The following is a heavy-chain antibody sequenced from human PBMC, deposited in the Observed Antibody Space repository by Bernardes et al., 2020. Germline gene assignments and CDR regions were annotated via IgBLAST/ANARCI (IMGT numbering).Heavy chain of an antibody. CDR1: GFTFSSYG. Sequence: GGSLRLSCAASGFTFSSYGMHWVRQAPGKGLEWVAVISYDGSNKYYADSVKGRFTISRDNSKNTLYLQMNSLRAEDTAVYYCAKDREMATPTDYWGQGTLVTVSS. V-gene: IGHV3-30*18. CDR2: ISYDGSNK. D-gene: IGHD5-12*01. J-gene: IGHJ4*02. CDR3: AKDREMATPTDY.